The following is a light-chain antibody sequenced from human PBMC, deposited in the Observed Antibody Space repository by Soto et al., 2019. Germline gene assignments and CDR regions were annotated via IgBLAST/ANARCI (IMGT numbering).Light chain of an antibody. CDR1: QSVLYSSNNKNY. Sequence: DIVMTQSPDSLAVSLGERATINCKSSQSVLYSSNNKNYLAWYQQKPGQPPKLLIYWASTRESGVPDRFSGSGSGTAFTLTISSLQAEDVAVYYCHQYYSTPYTFGQGTKLEIK. CDR3: HQYYSTPYT. J-gene: IGKJ2*01. CDR2: WAS. V-gene: IGKV4-1*01.